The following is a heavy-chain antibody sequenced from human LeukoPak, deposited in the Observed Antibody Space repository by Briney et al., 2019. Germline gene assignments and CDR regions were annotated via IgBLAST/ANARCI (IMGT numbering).Heavy chain of an antibody. J-gene: IGHJ6*03. V-gene: IGHV3-11*01. CDR1: GFTFSDYY. CDR3: ARELTVAGHYMDV. D-gene: IGHD6-19*01. CDR2: ISRGGNTI. Sequence: PGGSLRLSSAASGFTFSDYYMSWIRQAPGEGLEWVSYISRGGNTIYYADSVKGRFIISRDNAKNSLYLQMNSLRAEDTAVYYCARELTVAGHYMDVWGKGTTVTVSS.